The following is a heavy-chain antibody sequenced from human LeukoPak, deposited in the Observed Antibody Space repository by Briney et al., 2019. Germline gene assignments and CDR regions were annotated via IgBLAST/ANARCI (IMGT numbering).Heavy chain of an antibody. D-gene: IGHD6-19*01. CDR3: ARGMGTAVAAIDY. Sequence: GGSLRLSCEGSGFTFSNYWMGWVRQAPGKGLQWVANIKTNGSEKYYVDSVKGRFTISRDNSKNTVYLQMNSLRAEDTAVYYCARGMGTAVAAIDYWGQGTLVTVSS. V-gene: IGHV3-7*01. CDR2: IKTNGSEK. CDR1: GFTFSNYW. J-gene: IGHJ4*02.